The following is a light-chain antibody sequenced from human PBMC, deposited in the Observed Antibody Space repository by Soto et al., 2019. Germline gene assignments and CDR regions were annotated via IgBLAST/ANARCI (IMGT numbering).Light chain of an antibody. J-gene: IGLJ1*01. CDR2: AVS. CDR3: SSYTSDSSYV. Sequence: QSALTRPASVSGSPGQSITISCTGTSSGVGLYDYVSWYQQHPGKAPQLMIYAVSNRPSGVSNRFSASKSGNTASLFISGLQAEDEADYYCSSYTSDSSYVFGSGTKVTVL. V-gene: IGLV2-14*01. CDR1: SSGVGLYDY.